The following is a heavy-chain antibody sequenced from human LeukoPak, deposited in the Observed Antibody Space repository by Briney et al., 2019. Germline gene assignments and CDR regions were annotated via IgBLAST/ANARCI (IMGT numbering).Heavy chain of an antibody. Sequence: GGSLRLSCAASGFTFSNAWMSWVRQAPGKGLEWVGRIKSKTDGGTTDYAAPVKGRFTISRDDSKNTLYQQMNSLKTEDTAVYYCTTDQPDYYVSSGYYYGFVNWFDPWGQGTLVTVSS. CDR2: IKSKTDGGTT. V-gene: IGHV3-15*01. J-gene: IGHJ5*02. CDR1: GFTFSNAW. CDR3: TTDQPDYYVSSGYYYGFVNWFDP. D-gene: IGHD3-22*01.